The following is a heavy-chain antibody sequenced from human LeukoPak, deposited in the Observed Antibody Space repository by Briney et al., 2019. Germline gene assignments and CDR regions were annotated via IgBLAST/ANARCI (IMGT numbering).Heavy chain of an antibody. V-gene: IGHV3-11*04. J-gene: IGHJ5*02. CDR3: ARYGTMVRGVILNWFDP. D-gene: IGHD3-10*01. CDR2: ISSSGSTI. Sequence: PGGSLRLSCAASGFTFSDYSMSWIRQAPGKGLGWVSYISSSGSTIYYADSVKGRFTISRDNAKNSLSLQMNSLRAEDTAVYYCARYGTMVRGVILNWFDPWGQGNLVTVSS. CDR1: GFTFSDYS.